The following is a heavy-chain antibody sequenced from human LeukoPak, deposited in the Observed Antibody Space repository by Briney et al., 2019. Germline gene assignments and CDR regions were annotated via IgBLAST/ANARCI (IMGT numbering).Heavy chain of an antibody. J-gene: IGHJ3*01. Sequence: SETLSLTCAVYGGSFSGYYWSWIRQPPGKGLEWIGEINHSGSTNYNPSLKSRVTISVDTSKNQFSLKLSSVTAADTAVYYCARHADIVVVPAAIPNRNNAFDVWGQGTMVTVSS. D-gene: IGHD2-2*02. CDR1: GGSFSGYY. V-gene: IGHV4-34*01. CDR3: ARHADIVVVPAAIPNRNNAFDV. CDR2: INHSGST.